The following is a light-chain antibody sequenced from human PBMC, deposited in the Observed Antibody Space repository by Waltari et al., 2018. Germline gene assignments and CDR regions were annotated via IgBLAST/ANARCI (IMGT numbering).Light chain of an antibody. J-gene: IGLJ3*02. CDR1: ALPKKY. CDR3: YSTDSSGHDRV. V-gene: IGLV3-10*01. CDR2: EEI. Sequence: SYELTQPPSVSVSPGQTARITCSGDALPKKYAYWYQQQSGQAPVLVIYEEIKRPSGIPGRFSGSSSGTTATLTISGAHVEDEADYYCYSTDSSGHDRVFGGGTKLTVL.